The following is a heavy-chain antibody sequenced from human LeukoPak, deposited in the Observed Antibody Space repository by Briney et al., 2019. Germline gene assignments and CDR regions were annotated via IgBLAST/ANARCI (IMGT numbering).Heavy chain of an antibody. CDR1: GFTFSSYS. V-gene: IGHV3-21*01. J-gene: IGHJ3*02. CDR2: ISSSSSYI. CDR3: ARGDCSGGGCHFVAFDI. D-gene: IGHD2-15*01. Sequence: GGSLRLSCAASGFTFSSYSMNWVRQAPGKGLEWVSSISSSSSYIYYADSVKGRFTISRDNAKNSLYLQMNSLRAEDTAVYNCARGDCSGGGCHFVAFDIWGQGTMVTVSS.